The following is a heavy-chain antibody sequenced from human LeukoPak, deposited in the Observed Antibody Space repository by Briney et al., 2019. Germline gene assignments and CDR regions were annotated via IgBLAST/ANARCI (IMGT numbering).Heavy chain of an antibody. Sequence: PGGSLRLSCTASGFNFSAYGMHWARQAPGKGLDWVAVISFHGANEYYADSVKGRFTISRDNSNNTLYLQMNSVRAGDTAVYYCAKGRRGCSYVHYFDTWGQGTLVIVSS. CDR2: ISFHGANE. CDR3: AKGRRGCSYVHYFDT. CDR1: GFNFSAYG. J-gene: IGHJ1*01. V-gene: IGHV3-30*18. D-gene: IGHD3-22*01.